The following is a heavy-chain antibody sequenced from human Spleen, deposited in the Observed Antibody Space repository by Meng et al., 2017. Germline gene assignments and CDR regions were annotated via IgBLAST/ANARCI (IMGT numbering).Heavy chain of an antibody. D-gene: IGHD3-10*01. CDR2: ISAYDGNT. CDR3: ARESFQFGDY. Sequence: VQLVQLGAEGSKSGAAVKGSWKASGYSFTGYGITWVREAPGQGLEWMGWISAYDGNTKYAQKFQDRVILTTDTSTSTAYMELRSLRSDDTAVYFCARESFQFGDYWGQGTLVTVSS. J-gene: IGHJ4*02. CDR1: GYSFTGYG. V-gene: IGHV1-18*01.